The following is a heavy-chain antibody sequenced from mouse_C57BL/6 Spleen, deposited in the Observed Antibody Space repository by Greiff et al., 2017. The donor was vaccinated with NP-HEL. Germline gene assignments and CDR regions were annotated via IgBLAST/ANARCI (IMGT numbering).Heavy chain of an antibody. CDR3: ARQDSNYVRFAMDY. CDR1: GFTFSSYT. CDR2: ISGGGGNT. D-gene: IGHD2-5*01. V-gene: IGHV5-9*01. J-gene: IGHJ4*01. Sequence: EVHLVESGGGLVKPGGSLKLSCAASGFTFSSYTMSWVRQTPEKRLEWVATISGGGGNTYYPDSVKGRFTISRDNAKNTLYLQMSSLRSEDTALYYCARQDSNYVRFAMDYWGQGTSVTVSS.